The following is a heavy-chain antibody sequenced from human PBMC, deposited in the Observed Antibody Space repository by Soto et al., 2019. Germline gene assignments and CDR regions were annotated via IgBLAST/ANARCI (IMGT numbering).Heavy chain of an antibody. V-gene: IGHV3-30-3*01. CDR1: DFSFSGYA. D-gene: IGHD5-18*01. J-gene: IGHJ4*02. CDR2: ISHDGSNK. CDR3: ARGSGYSYAEYDFDY. Sequence: QVQLVESGGGVVQPGRSLRLSCAASDFSFSGYAMHWVRQAPGKGLEWVTMISHDGSNKYYADSVKGRLTISRDNSKNILYLQMNSLRTEDTAVYYCARGSGYSYAEYDFDYWGQGTLVTVSS.